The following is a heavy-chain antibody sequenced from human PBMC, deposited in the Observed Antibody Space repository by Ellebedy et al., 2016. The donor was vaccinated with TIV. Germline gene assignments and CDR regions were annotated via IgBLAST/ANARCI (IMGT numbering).Heavy chain of an antibody. CDR2: ITVSGAYT. D-gene: IGHD4-11*01. V-gene: IGHV3-23*01. CDR3: AHIEGDYSNFC. CDR1: GFTFSTYA. Sequence: PGGSLRLSCLASGFTFSTYAMSWVRQAPGKGLEWVSVITVSGAYTYYADSVKGRFSISGDNSKNTLYLQMNSLRAEDTAVYSCAHIEGDYSNFCWGQGTLVTVSS. J-gene: IGHJ4*02.